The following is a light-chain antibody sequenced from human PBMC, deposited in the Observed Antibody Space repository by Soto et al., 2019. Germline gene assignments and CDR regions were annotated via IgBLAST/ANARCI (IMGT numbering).Light chain of an antibody. CDR1: SSDVGGYNY. V-gene: IGLV2-14*01. Sequence: QSALTQPASVSGSPEQSITISCTGTSSDVGGYNYVSWYQQHPGKAPKLMIYEVSNRPSGVSNRFSGSKSGNTASLTISGLQAEDESDYYCSSYTSSSTPVFCGGTELTVL. CDR3: SSYTSSSTPV. J-gene: IGLJ2*01. CDR2: EVS.